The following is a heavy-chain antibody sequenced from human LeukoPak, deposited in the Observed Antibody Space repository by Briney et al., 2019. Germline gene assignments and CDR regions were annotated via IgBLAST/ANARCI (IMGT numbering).Heavy chain of an antibody. CDR2: VFYEGNT. CDR3: ARHVTITYAYIDY. J-gene: IGHJ4*02. D-gene: IGHD2-2*01. CDR1: GGSVPGYF. V-gene: IGHV4-59*08. Sequence: PSETLSLTRPVSGGSVPGYFWSWIRPPPGKGLEWLGYVFYEGNTRYNPSLQSRVTTSVDTTKKQFSLRLTSVTAADTAIYYCARHVTITYAYIDYWSQGTLVTVSS.